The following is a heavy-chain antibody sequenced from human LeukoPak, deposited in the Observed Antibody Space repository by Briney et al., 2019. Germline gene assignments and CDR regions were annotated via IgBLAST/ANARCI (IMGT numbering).Heavy chain of an antibody. D-gene: IGHD6-6*01. CDR2: ISSSGSTI. CDR3: ASRTPPYSSSSGAY. CDR1: GFTFSDYY. J-gene: IGHJ4*02. Sequence: PGGSLRLSCAASGFTFSDYYMSWIRQAPAKGLEWVSYISSSGSTIYYADSVKGRFTISRDNAKNSLYLQMNSLRAEDTAVYYCASRTPPYSSSSGAYWGQGTLVTVSS. V-gene: IGHV3-11*01.